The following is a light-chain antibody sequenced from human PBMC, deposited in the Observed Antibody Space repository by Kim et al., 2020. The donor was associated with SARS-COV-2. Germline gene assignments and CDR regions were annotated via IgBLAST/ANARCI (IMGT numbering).Light chain of an antibody. Sequence: GQRGHNRCSGNSSNIRRNTVNRFQQLPGTGPKILVYPNNPRPPGVPDRFSGPKAGTPSSLAIRGLPSEDEADYFLAAWDDSLNGPVFGGGTQLTV. J-gene: IGLJ3*02. CDR2: PNN. CDR1: SSNIRRNT. V-gene: IGLV1-44*01. CDR3: AAWDDSLNGPV.